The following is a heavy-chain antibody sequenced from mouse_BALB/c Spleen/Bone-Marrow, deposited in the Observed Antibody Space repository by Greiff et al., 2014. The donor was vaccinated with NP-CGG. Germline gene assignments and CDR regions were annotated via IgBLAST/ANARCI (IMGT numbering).Heavy chain of an antibody. CDR3: ARSYYGRAMAY. J-gene: IGHJ4*01. V-gene: IGHV1S41*01. Sequence: DLVKPGASVKLSCKASGYTFTSYWINWIKQRPGQGLEWIGRIAPGSGSTYYDEMFKGKATLTVDTSSSTAYIQLSSLSSEDSAVYFCARSYYGRAMAYWGQGTSVTVAS. D-gene: IGHD1-1*01. CDR2: IAPGSGST. CDR1: GYTFTSYW.